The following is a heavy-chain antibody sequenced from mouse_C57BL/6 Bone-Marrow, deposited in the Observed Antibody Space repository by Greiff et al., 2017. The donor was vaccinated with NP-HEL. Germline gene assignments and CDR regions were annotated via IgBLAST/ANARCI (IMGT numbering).Heavy chain of an antibody. CDR1: GFNIKDDY. V-gene: IGHV14-4*01. J-gene: IGHJ2*01. D-gene: IGHD1-1*01. CDR3: TRYYGSSTEYCDY. Sequence: VQLKESGAELVRPGASVKLSCTASGFNIKDDYMHWVKQRPEQGLEWIGWIDPENGDTEYALKFQGKATITADTSSNTAYLQLSSLTSEDTAVYYCTRYYGSSTEYCDYWGQGTTLTVSS. CDR2: IDPENGDT.